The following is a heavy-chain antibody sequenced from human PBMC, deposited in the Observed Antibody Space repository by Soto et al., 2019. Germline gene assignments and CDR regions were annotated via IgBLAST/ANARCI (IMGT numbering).Heavy chain of an antibody. CDR2: IYYSGST. D-gene: IGHD3-22*01. CDR3: ARRIEKVALLGYSSSADMD. V-gene: IGHV4-39*01. Sequence: PSETLSLTCTVSGGSISSSSYYWGWIRQPPGKGLEWIGSIYYSGSTYYNPSLKSRVTISVDTSKNQFSLKLSSVTAADTAVYYCARRIEKVALLGYSSSADMD. J-gene: IGHJ6*01. CDR1: GGSISSSSYY.